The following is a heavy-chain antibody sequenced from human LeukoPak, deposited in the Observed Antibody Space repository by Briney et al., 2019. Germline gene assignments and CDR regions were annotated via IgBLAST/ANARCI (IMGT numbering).Heavy chain of an antibody. J-gene: IGHJ4*02. V-gene: IGHV3-23*01. CDR2: VGSGGTT. CDR1: GFTFSSYA. D-gene: IGHD6-19*01. Sequence: GGSLRLSCAASGFTFSSYAMHWVRQAPGKGLEWVSSVGSGGTTFYADSEKGRFSISRDNSKNMLYLQMNSLRVEDTAVYYCAKGGSGWYPGFDYWGQGTLVTVSS. CDR3: AKGGSGWYPGFDY.